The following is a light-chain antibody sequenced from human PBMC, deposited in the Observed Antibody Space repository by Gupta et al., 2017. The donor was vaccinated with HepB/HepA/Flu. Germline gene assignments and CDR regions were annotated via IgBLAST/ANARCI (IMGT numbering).Light chain of an antibody. V-gene: IGKV1-16*02. Sequence: DIQMTQSPSSLSASVGDRVTITCRASQGISTYLAWFQQKPGKAPKSLIYAASSLQSGVPSKLSGSGSGTDFTLTISSLQPEDGTTYYCQQYNSYPYTFGQGTKLEIK. CDR3: QQYNSYPYT. CDR1: QGISTY. CDR2: AAS. J-gene: IGKJ2*01.